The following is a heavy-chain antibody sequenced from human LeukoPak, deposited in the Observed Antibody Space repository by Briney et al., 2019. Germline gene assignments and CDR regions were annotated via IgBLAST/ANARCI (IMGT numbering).Heavy chain of an antibody. D-gene: IGHD1-26*01. J-gene: IGHJ4*02. CDR2: IWYDGSNK. CDR3: ARDWSEWGVPFDY. CDR1: GFTFSSYG. Sequence: GGSLRLSCAASGFTFSSYGMHWVRQAPGKGLEWVAVIWYDGSNKYYADSVKGRFTISRDNSKNTLYLQMNSLRAEDTAVYYCARDWSEWGVPFDYWGQGTLVTVPS. V-gene: IGHV3-33*01.